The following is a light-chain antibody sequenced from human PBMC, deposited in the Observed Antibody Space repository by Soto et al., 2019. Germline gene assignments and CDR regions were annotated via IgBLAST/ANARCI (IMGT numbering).Light chain of an antibody. Sequence: QSVLTQPPSTSGAPGQMVTISCSGDNSNIGTNTVSWYRQVPGAAPQLLIYNNNQRPSGISGRFSGSKSGTSASLAISGLQSDDEADHYCAAWDDSLRGRLFGGETQLTVL. CDR3: AAWDDSLRGRL. J-gene: IGLJ2*01. CDR2: NNN. CDR1: NSNIGTNT. V-gene: IGLV1-44*01.